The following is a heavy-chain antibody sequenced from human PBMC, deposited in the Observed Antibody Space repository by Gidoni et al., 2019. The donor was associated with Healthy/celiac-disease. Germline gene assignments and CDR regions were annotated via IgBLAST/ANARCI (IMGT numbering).Heavy chain of an antibody. CDR1: GFSLSTRGVG. J-gene: IGHJ5*02. V-gene: IGHV2-5*02. Sequence: QITLKESGPTLVKPTQTLTLTCTFSGFSLSTRGVGVGWIRQPPGKALEWRALISWDDETRSSPSLKSRLTITKDTSKNQVVRTMTNMDPVDTATYYCAHSRDDSSWYRGWFDPWGQGTLVTVSS. CDR2: ISWDDET. D-gene: IGHD6-13*01. CDR3: AHSRDDSSWYRGWFDP.